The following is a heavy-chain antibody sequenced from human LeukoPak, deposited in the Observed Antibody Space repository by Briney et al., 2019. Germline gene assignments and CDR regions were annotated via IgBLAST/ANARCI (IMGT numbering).Heavy chain of an antibody. J-gene: IGHJ6*02. D-gene: IGHD6-13*01. CDR3: AKAHSTKDYYYYGMDV. V-gene: IGHV3-48*04. CDR2: ISSSSSTI. Sequence: GGSLRLSCAASGFTFSSYSMNWVRQAPGKGLEWVSYISSSSSTIYYADSVKGRFTISRDNAKNSLYLQMNSLRAEDTALYYCAKAHSTKDYYYYGMDVWGQGTTVTVSS. CDR1: GFTFSSYS.